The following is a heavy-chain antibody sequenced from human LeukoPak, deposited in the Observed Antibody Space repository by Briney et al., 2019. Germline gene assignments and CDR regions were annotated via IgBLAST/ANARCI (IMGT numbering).Heavy chain of an antibody. Sequence: GASVKVSCKASGYTFTSYDINWVRQATGQGLEWMGWMNPNSGNTGYAQKFQGRVTMTRNTSISTAYMELSSLRSEDTAVYYCARGTDYGDYRRLRNWFDPWGQGTLVTVSS. CDR2: MNPNSGNT. D-gene: IGHD4-17*01. V-gene: IGHV1-8*01. J-gene: IGHJ5*02. CDR1: GYTFTSYD. CDR3: ARGTDYGDYRRLRNWFDP.